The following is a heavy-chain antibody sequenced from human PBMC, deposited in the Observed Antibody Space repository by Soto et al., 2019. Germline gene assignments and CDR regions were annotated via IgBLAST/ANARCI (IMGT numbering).Heavy chain of an antibody. CDR3: AGVKGYCSGGSCSWWFYP. D-gene: IGHD2-15*01. CDR2: ISAYNGNT. V-gene: IGHV1-18*01. CDR1: GYTFTSYF. Sequence: ASVKVSCTASGYTFTSYFISWVRQAPGQGLEWMGWISAYNGNTNYAQKLQGRVTMTTDTSTSTAYMELRSLRSDNTAVYYCAGVKGYCSGGSCSWWFYPWGQGTLVTVSS. J-gene: IGHJ5*02.